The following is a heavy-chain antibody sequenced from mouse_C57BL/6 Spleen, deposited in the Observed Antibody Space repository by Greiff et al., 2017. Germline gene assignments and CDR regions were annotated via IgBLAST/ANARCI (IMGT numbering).Heavy chain of an antibody. CDR1: GFTFSSYA. V-gene: IGHV5-9-1*02. CDR3: TRVYDYRWYFDV. D-gene: IGHD2-4*01. Sequence: EVQRVESGEGLVKPGGSLKLSCAASGFTFSSYAMSWVRQAPEKRLEWVAYISSGGDYIYYADTVKGRFTISRDNARNTLYLQMSSLKSEDTAMYYCTRVYDYRWYFDVWGTGTTVTVSS. J-gene: IGHJ1*03. CDR2: ISSGGDYI.